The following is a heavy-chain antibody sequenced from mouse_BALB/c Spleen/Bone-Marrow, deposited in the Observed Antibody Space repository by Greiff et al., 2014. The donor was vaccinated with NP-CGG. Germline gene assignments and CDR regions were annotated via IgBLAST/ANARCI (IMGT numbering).Heavy chain of an antibody. CDR1: GYTFTSYW. J-gene: IGHJ2*01. V-gene: IGHV1-7*01. D-gene: IGHD2-14*01. CDR2: INPSTTYS. Sequence: VKLMESGAELAKPGASVKTSCKASGYTFTSYWMHWVKQRPGQGLEWIGYINPSTTYSAYNQKFKDKATLTADKSSSTAYMQLSSLTSGDSAVYYCALYYRYDYFDYWGQGTTLTVSS. CDR3: ALYYRYDYFDY.